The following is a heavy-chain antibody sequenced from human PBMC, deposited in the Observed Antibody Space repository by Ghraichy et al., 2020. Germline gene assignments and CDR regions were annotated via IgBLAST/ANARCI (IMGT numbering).Heavy chain of an antibody. Sequence: SETLSLTCAVYGGSFSDYYWSWILQPPGKGLEWIGETNHTGSTNYNPSLKSRVSISVDTSKKQFSLKLNSMTAADTAVYYCARTTVGYCGGGSCYTRYFDLWGRGTLVTVSS. CDR1: GGSFSDYY. CDR3: ARTTVGYCGGGSCYTRYFDL. J-gene: IGHJ2*01. CDR2: TNHTGST. V-gene: IGHV4-34*01. D-gene: IGHD2-15*01.